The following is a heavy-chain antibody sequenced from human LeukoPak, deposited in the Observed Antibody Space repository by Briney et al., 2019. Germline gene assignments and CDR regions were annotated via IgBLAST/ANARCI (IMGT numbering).Heavy chain of an antibody. CDR1: EFTFSSHA. CDR3: ARAMGCTGNTCRNNWFDP. D-gene: IGHD2-8*02. J-gene: IGHJ5*02. Sequence: GGSLRLSCAASEFTFSSHAMSWVRQAPGKGLEWVSAISAGGGSIYYADSVKGRFTISRDSSKNTLYLQMNSLRAEDTAVYYCARAMGCTGNTCRNNWFDPWGQGTLVTVSS. CDR2: ISAGGGSI. V-gene: IGHV3-23*01.